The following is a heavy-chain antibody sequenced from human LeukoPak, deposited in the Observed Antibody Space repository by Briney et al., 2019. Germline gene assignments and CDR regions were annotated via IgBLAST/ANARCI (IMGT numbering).Heavy chain of an antibody. CDR2: IYYSGST. CDR1: GGSISSSSYY. D-gene: IGHD1-26*01. V-gene: IGHV4-39*07. J-gene: IGHJ4*02. Sequence: SETLSLTCTVSGGSISSSSYYWGWIRQPPGKGLEWIGSIYYSGSTYYNPSLKSRVTISVDTSKNQFSLKLSSVTAADTAVYYCARVSGGGSYYFDYWGQGTLVTVSS. CDR3: ARVSGGGSYYFDY.